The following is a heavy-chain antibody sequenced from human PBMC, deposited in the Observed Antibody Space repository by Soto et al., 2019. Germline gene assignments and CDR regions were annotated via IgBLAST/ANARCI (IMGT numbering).Heavy chain of an antibody. CDR3: ANLVLTSYYDNSDSDAYGI. J-gene: IGHJ3*02. CDR1: GVTFRTFA. CDR2: ISYDGSNE. Sequence: GGSLRLSCVASGVTFRTFAMHWVRQAPGKGLEWVAVISYDGSNEYYADSVKGRFTISRDNSNNTMCLEMNGLRPEDTAVYYYANLVLTSYYDNSDSDAYGIWGQGTMVTVSS. V-gene: IGHV3-30*18. D-gene: IGHD3-22*01.